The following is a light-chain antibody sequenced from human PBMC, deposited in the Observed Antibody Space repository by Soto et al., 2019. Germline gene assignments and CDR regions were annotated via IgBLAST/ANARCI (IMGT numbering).Light chain of an antibody. CDR3: AAWDDSLSGVV. V-gene: IGLV1-47*01. CDR1: SSNIGSNY. CDR2: RNN. J-gene: IGLJ2*01. Sequence: QSVLTQPPSASGTPGQRVTISCSGSSSNIGSNYVSWYQQLPGTAPKLLIYRNNQRPSGGPYRFSGSKSCTSASLAISGLRSEDEADYYCAAWDDSLSGVVFGGGTKLTVL.